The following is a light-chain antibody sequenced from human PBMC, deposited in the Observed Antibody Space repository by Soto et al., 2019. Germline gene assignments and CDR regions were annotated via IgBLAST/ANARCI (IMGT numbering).Light chain of an antibody. CDR1: SSNFGSNT. Sequence: QSARTQPPSASGTPGQRVTISCSGSSSNFGSNTVNWYQQLPGTAPKLLIYSNNQRPSGVPDRFSGSKSGTSASLAISGLQSEDEADYYCAAWDDSLNAFYVFGTGTKVTVL. CDR3: AAWDDSLNAFYV. J-gene: IGLJ1*01. V-gene: IGLV1-44*01. CDR2: SNN.